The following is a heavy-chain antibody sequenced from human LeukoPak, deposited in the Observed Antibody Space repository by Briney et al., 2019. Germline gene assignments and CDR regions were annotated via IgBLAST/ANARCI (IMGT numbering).Heavy chain of an antibody. J-gene: IGHJ4*02. CDR2: IYYSGST. CDR3: ARVLPTAMANDY. D-gene: IGHD5-18*01. CDR1: GGSISSSSYY. Sequence: SESLSLTCTVSGGSISSSSYYWGWIRQPPGKGLEWIGSIYYSGSTYYYPSLKSRVTISVDTSKNQFSLKLSSGTAADTAVYYCARVLPTAMANDYWGQGTLVTVSS. V-gene: IGHV4-39*07.